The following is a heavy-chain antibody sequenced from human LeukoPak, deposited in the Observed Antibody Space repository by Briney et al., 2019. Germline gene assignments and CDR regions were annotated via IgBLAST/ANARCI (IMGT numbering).Heavy chain of an antibody. J-gene: IGHJ3*02. CDR3: VKSNSRYQPWTLDI. V-gene: IGHV4-59*01. D-gene: IGHD2-2*01. CDR1: GGSFSGYY. CDR2: IFYNEGT. Sequence: PSETLSLTCAVYGGSFSGYYWSWIRQPPGKGLEWIGYIFYNEGTSYNPPLKSRVTISVDTSNNQLSLKVNSVTAADTAMYYCVKSNSRYQPWTLDIWGRGTMVTVSS.